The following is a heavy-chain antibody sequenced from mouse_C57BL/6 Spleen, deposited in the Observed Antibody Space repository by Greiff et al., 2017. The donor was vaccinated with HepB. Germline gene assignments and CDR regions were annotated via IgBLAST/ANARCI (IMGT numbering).Heavy chain of an antibody. CDR2: ISYDGSN. CDR3: TREGRDYYYSSPPYFDY. CDR1: GYSITSGYY. Sequence: EVQLQASGPGLVKPSQSLSLTCSVTGYSITSGYYWNWIRQFPGHKLEWMGYISYDGSNNYNPSLKNRISITRNTSNNQFFLTFNSLTTKDTATYYCTREGRDYYYSSPPYFDYWGQGTLLTVSS. D-gene: IGHD1-1*01. V-gene: IGHV3-6*01. J-gene: IGHJ2*01.